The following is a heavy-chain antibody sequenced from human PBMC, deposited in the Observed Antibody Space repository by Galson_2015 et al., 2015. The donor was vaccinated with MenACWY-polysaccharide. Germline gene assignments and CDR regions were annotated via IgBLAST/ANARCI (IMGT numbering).Heavy chain of an antibody. D-gene: IGHD7-27*01. Sequence: SLRLSCAASGFTFRSTWMSWVRQAPGKGLEWVALINLDGSQKDYMDSVKGRFAISRENAKNSLYLQINSLRAKGTAVYYCARDPNWGNSFGPWGRGTLVTVSS. CDR2: INLDGSQK. V-gene: IGHV3-7*01. CDR3: ARDPNWGNSFGP. J-gene: IGHJ5*02. CDR1: GFTFRSTW.